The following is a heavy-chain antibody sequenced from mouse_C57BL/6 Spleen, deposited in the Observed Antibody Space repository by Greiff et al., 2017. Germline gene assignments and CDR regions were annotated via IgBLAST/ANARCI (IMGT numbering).Heavy chain of an antibody. CDR1: GYTFTSYW. CDR2: IYPGSGST. V-gene: IGHV1-55*01. Sequence: QVQLQQSGAELVKPGASVKMSCKASGYTFTSYWITWVKQRPGQGLEWIGDIYPGSGSTNYNAKFKSKATLTVDTASSTAYMQLSSLTSEDSAVYYCARYGNWFAYWGQGTLVTVSA. CDR3: ARYGNWFAY. J-gene: IGHJ3*01. D-gene: IGHD2-1*01.